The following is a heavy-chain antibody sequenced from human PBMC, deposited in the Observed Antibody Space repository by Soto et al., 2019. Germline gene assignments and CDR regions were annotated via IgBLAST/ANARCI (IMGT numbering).Heavy chain of an antibody. Sequence: GGSLRLSCAASGFTFSDYYMSWIRQAPGKGLEWVSYISSSGSTIYYADPVKGRFTISRDNAKNSLYLQMNSLRAEDTAVYYCSRDLGATGQEDYYYYGMDVWGQGTTVTVSS. V-gene: IGHV3-11*01. D-gene: IGHD1-26*01. J-gene: IGHJ6*02. CDR1: GFTFSDYY. CDR2: ISSSGSTI. CDR3: SRDLGATGQEDYYYYGMDV.